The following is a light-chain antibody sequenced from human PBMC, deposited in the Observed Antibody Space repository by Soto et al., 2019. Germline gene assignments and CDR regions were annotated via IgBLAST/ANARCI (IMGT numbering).Light chain of an antibody. V-gene: IGKV3-15*01. CDR1: QSVNSN. CDR2: GAS. Sequence: ETVMTQSPATLSVSPGERATLSCRASQSVNSNLAWYQQKLGQAPRVLIFGASTRATGIPARFSGSGSGTEFSRTINSLQSEDFAVYYCQEYNTWPWTFGQGTKVEIK. J-gene: IGKJ1*01. CDR3: QEYNTWPWT.